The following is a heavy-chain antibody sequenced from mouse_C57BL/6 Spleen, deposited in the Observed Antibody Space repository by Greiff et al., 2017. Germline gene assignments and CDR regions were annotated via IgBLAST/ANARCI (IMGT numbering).Heavy chain of an antibody. CDR3: ARQRGYAMDY. CDR2: IDPSDSET. CDR1: GYSFTSYW. V-gene: IGHV1-52*01. Sequence: QVQLKQPGAELVRPGSSVKLSCKASGYSFTSYWMHWVKQRPIQGLEWIGNIDPSDSETHYNQKFKDKATLTVDKSSSTAYMQLSSLTSEDSAVYYCARQRGYAMDYWGQGTSVTVSS. J-gene: IGHJ4*01.